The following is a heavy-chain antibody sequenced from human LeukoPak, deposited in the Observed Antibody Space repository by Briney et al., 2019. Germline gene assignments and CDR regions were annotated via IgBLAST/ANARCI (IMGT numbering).Heavy chain of an antibody. V-gene: IGHV3-21*04. D-gene: IGHD3-10*01. CDR1: GFTFSSYS. CDR3: AKSSESSSGSSRGYYYYYMDV. J-gene: IGHJ6*03. Sequence: GGSLRLSCAASGFTFSSYSMNWVRQAPGKGLEWVSSISSSSSYIYYADSVKGRFTISRDNAKNSLYLQMNSLRAEDTAVYYCAKSSESSSGSSRGYYYYYMDVWGKGTTVTISS. CDR2: ISSSSSYI.